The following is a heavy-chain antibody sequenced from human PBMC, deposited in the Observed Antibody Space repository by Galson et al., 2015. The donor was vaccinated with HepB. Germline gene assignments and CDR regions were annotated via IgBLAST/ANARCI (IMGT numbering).Heavy chain of an antibody. V-gene: IGHV3-7*01. J-gene: IGHJ6*03. D-gene: IGHD3-3*01. CDR2: IKHDDSAK. CDR1: GFSFSSYW. CDR3: ARDSTPDIRVSIFGVWGDYYYMGV. Sequence: SLRLSCAASGFSFSSYWMSWVRQAPGKGLEWVANIKHDDSAKHYVDSVKGRFTISRDNAKNSLYLHINSLRAEDTGVYYCARDSTPDIRVSIFGVWGDYYYMGVWGNGTTVTVSS.